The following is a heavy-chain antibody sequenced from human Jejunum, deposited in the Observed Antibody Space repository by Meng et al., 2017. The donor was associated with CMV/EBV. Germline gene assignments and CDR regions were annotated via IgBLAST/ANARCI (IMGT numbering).Heavy chain of an antibody. D-gene: IGHD1/OR15-1a*01. CDR1: GFTFSSNW. J-gene: IGHJ4*02. CDR3: ARVEQEMC. CDR2: INSDGSDT. Sequence: EVQWGGSGGGLVQPGGSLRLSCAASGFTFSSNWMHWVRQAPGKGLVWVSHINSDGSDTNYADSVKGRFTISRDNAKNTLYLQMNSLRDEDTAVYYCARVEQEMCWGQGTLVTVSS. V-gene: IGHV3-74*01.